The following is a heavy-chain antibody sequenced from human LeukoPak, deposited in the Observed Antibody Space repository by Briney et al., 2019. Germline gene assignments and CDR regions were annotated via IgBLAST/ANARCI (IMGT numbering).Heavy chain of an antibody. CDR3: ARGVTIFGVVISWEYYFDY. V-gene: IGHV3-21*01. Sequence: GGSLRLSCAASGFTFSSYSMNWVRQAPGKGLEWVSYISSSSSYIYYADSVKGRFTISRDNAKNSLYLQMNSLRAEDTAVYYCARGVTIFGVVISWEYYFDYWGQGTLVTVSS. CDR2: ISSSSSYI. J-gene: IGHJ4*02. D-gene: IGHD3-3*01. CDR1: GFTFSSYS.